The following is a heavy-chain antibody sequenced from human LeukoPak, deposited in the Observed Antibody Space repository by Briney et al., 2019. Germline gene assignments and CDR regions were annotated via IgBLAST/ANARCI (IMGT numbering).Heavy chain of an antibody. CDR3: ARVGPTGLYYYYYYMDV. Sequence: PSDTVSLMRAVFGRSLRGYYWRWIRQPPGKGREWIAEINRSGSLNYNPSLKSRVTISVDTSKNQFSLKLSSVTAADTAVYYCARVGPTGLYYYYYYMDVWGKGTTVTVSS. D-gene: IGHD3-22*01. CDR2: INRSGSL. J-gene: IGHJ6*03. CDR1: GRSLRGYY. V-gene: IGHV4-34*01.